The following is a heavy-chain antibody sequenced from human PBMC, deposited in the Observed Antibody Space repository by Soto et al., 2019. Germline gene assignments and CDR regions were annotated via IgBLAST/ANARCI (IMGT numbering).Heavy chain of an antibody. V-gene: IGHV4-39*01. CDR2: IYYSGST. CDR3: ATVAYGDYDGWYFDL. CDR1: GGSFSGYY. J-gene: IGHJ2*01. Sequence: SETLSLTCAVYGGSFSGYYWGWIRQPPGKGLEWIGSIYYSGSTYYNPSLKSRVTISVDTSRNQFSLKLNSVTAADTAIYYCATVAYGDYDGWYFDLWGRGTLVTVSS. D-gene: IGHD4-17*01.